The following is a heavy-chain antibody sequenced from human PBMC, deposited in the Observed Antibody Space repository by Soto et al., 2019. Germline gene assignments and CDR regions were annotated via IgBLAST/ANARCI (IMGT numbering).Heavy chain of an antibody. CDR2: ISSSSSYI. CDR1: GFTFSSYS. J-gene: IGHJ4*02. Sequence: PGGSLRLSCAASGFTFSSYSMNWVRQAPGKGLEWVSSISSSSSYIYYADSVKGRFTISRDNAKNSLYLQMNSLRAEDTAVYYCATEIWLYSSGWYGIDYWGQGTLVTVSS. V-gene: IGHV3-21*01. D-gene: IGHD6-19*01. CDR3: ATEIWLYSSGWYGIDY.